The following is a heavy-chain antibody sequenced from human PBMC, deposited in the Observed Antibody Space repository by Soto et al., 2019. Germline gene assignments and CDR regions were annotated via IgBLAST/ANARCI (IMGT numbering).Heavy chain of an antibody. Sequence: PSGTLSLTCTVSGGSVSSGSYYWSWIRQPPGKGLEWIGYIYYSGGTNYNPSLKSRVTISVDTSKNQFSLKLSSVTAADTAVYYCARGGGVTATFDYWGQGTLVTVSS. CDR1: GGSVSSGSYY. CDR3: ARGGGVTATFDY. V-gene: IGHV4-61*01. J-gene: IGHJ4*02. D-gene: IGHD5-18*01. CDR2: IYYSGGT.